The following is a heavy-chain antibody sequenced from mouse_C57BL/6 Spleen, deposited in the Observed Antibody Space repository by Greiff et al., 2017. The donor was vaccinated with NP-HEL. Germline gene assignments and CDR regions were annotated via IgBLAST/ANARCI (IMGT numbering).Heavy chain of an antibody. CDR1: GYTFTSYW. D-gene: IGHD3-3*01. J-gene: IGHJ2*01. Sequence: QVQLQQSGAELVMPGASVKLSCKASGYTFTSYWMHWVKQRPGQGLEWIGEIDPSDSYTNYNQKFKGKSTLTVDKSSSTAYMQLSSLTSEDSAVYYCARSRGRSPVYFDYWGQGTTLTVSS. CDR2: IDPSDSYT. V-gene: IGHV1-69*01. CDR3: ARSRGRSPVYFDY.